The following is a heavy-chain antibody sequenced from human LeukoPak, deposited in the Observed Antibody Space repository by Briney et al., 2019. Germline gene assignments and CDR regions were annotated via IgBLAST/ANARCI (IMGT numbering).Heavy chain of an antibody. V-gene: IGHV3-7*05. J-gene: IGHJ4*02. Sequence: GGSLRLSCAASGSTFSRNWMSWVRQAPGKGLEWVASIKQDGSEKFYVDSVKGRFNFSRDNAKNSLYLQMNSLRAEDTAVYYCARVQPWSYFDYWGQGTLVTVSS. D-gene: IGHD3-3*01. CDR3: ARVQPWSYFDY. CDR1: GSTFSRNW. CDR2: IKQDGSEK.